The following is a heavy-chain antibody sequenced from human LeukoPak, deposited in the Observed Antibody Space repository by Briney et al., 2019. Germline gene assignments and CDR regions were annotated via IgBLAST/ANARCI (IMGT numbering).Heavy chain of an antibody. CDR3: ARTGDSGYDIYYFDY. Sequence: SSVKVSCKASGGTFSSYTISWVRQAPGQGLEWMGRIIPILGIANYAQKSQGRVTITADKSTSTAYMELSSLRSEDTAVYYCARTGDSGYDIYYFDYWGQGTLVTVSS. V-gene: IGHV1-69*02. J-gene: IGHJ4*02. CDR1: GGTFSSYT. D-gene: IGHD5-12*01. CDR2: IIPILGIA.